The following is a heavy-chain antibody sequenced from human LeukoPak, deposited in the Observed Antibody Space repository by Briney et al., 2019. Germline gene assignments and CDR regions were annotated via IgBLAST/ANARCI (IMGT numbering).Heavy chain of an antibody. Sequence: SGTLSLTCAVSGGSISSSNWWSWVRQPPGKGLEWIGEIYHSGSTNYNPSLKSRVTISVDKSKNQFSLKLSSVTAADTAVYYCARDPMVRGYYFDYWGQGTLVTVSS. CDR1: GGSISSSNW. V-gene: IGHV4-4*02. D-gene: IGHD3-10*01. CDR3: ARDPMVRGYYFDY. J-gene: IGHJ4*02. CDR2: IYHSGST.